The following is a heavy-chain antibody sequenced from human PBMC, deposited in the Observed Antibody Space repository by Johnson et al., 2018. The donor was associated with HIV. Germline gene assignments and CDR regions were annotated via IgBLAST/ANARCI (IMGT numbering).Heavy chain of an antibody. Sequence: VQLVESGGGLIQPGGSLRLSCAASGFTVSSNYMSWVRQAPGKGLAWVAVISYDGRNKYYADSVKGRFTISRDNSKNTLYLQMNSLRAEDKAVYYCARWGYYDILTGYYMDAFDIWGQGTMVTVSS. J-gene: IGHJ3*02. D-gene: IGHD3-9*01. CDR3: ARWGYYDILTGYYMDAFDI. CDR2: ISYDGRNK. CDR1: GFTVSSNY. V-gene: IGHV3-30*03.